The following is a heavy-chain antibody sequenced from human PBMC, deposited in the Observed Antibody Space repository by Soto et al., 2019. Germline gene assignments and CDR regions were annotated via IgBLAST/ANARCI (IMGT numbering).Heavy chain of an antibody. V-gene: IGHV4-59*01. CDR2: IYYSGST. J-gene: IGHJ6*02. Sequence: QVQLQESGPGLVKPSETLSLTCTVSGGSISSYYWSWIRQPPGKGLEWIGYIYYSGSTNYNPSLTSRVTISVDTSNNQFSLQLSSVTAADTAVYYCARASIAAASPYGMDVWGQGTTVTVSS. D-gene: IGHD6-13*01. CDR1: GGSISSYY. CDR3: ARASIAAASPYGMDV.